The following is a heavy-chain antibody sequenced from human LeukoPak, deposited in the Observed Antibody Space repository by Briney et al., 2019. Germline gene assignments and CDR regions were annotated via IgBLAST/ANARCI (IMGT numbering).Heavy chain of an antibody. CDR1: GYTFTSYG. CDR2: ISAYNGNT. Sequence: ASEKVSCKASGYTFTSYGISWVRQAPGQGLEWMGWISAYNGNTNYAQKLQGRVTVTTDTSTSTAYMELRSLRSDDTAVYYCARDHRTYGYCCSTSCYPSYWGQGTLVTVSS. J-gene: IGHJ4*02. V-gene: IGHV1-18*01. D-gene: IGHD2-2*03. CDR3: ARDHRTYGYCCSTSCYPSY.